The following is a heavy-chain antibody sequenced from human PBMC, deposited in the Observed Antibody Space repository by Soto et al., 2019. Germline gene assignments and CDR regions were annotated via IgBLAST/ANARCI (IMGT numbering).Heavy chain of an antibody. V-gene: IGHV1-18*01. CDR2: RSAYNGNT. J-gene: IGHJ3*02. CDR3: ARDYHDTLGRAFYX. Sequence: ASVKVSCKASGYTFTNYGISWVRQAPGQGLEWMGWRSAYNGNTNYPKTLQGRVTINQDTSTSTAYMERRSLRSDDTAVYYCARDYHDTLGRAFYXWGQGTMVTVS. CDR1: GYTFTNYG. D-gene: IGHD3-16*02.